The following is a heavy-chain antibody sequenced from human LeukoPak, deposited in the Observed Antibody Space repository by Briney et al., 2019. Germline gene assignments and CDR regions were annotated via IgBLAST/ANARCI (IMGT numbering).Heavy chain of an antibody. V-gene: IGHV3-23*01. D-gene: IGHD3/OR15-3a*01. Sequence: PGGSLRLSCAASGFTFSNFGMSWVRQAPGKGLEWVSGLNGGTTYYADSVKGRFIISRDNSKNTLYLQMNSLRAEDSAVYYCANLDWSSSAYWGQGTLVTVSS. J-gene: IGHJ4*02. CDR2: LNGGTT. CDR1: GFTFSNFG. CDR3: ANLDWSSSAY.